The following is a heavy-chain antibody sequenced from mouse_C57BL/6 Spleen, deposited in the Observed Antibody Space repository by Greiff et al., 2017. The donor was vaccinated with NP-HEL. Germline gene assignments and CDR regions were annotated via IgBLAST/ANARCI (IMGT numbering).Heavy chain of an antibody. V-gene: IGHV1-76*01. CDR1: GYTFTDYY. CDR2: IYPGSGNT. Sequence: QVQLQQSGAELVRPGASVKLSCKASGYTFTDYYINWVKQRPGQGLEWIARIYPGSGNTYYNEKFKGKATLTAENSSSTAYMQLSSLTSEDSAVYFCARRERGYAMDYWGQGTSVTVSS. CDR3: ARRERGYAMDY. J-gene: IGHJ4*01.